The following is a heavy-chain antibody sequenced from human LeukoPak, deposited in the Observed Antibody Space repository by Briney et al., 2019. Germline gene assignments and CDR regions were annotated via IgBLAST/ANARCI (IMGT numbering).Heavy chain of an antibody. J-gene: IGHJ3*02. CDR3: ARAGLYYDILTGYYEMGAFDI. CDR2: TRNKANSYTT. D-gene: IGHD3-9*01. Sequence: GGSLRLSCAASGFTFSDHYMDWVRQAPGKGLEWVGRTRNKANSYTTEYAASVKGRFTISRDDSKNSLYLQMNSLKTEDTAVYYCARAGLYYDILTGYYEMGAFDIWGQGTMVTVSS. V-gene: IGHV3-72*01. CDR1: GFTFSDHY.